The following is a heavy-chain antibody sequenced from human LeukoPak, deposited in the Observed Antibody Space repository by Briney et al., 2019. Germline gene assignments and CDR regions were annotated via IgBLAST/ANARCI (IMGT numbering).Heavy chain of an antibody. V-gene: IGHV3-74*01. CDR3: ARDFDMGITPGDDFDF. CDR1: GFSFSKYW. D-gene: IGHD3-9*01. CDR2: IKEDGTYT. J-gene: IGHJ4*02. Sequence: GGSLRLSCAASGFSFSKYWMHWVRQTPGEGLVWVSRIKEDGTYTSYADSVKGRFTISRDNARNTVFLQMNSPRAEDTAVYHCARDFDMGITPGDDFDFWGQGTLVTVSS.